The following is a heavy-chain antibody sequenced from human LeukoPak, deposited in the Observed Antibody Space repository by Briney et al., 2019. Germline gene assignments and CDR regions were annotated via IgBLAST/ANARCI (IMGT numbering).Heavy chain of an antibody. Sequence: ASVKVSCKVSGYTLTELSMHWVRQAPGKGLEWMGGFDPEDGETIYAQKFQGRVTMTEDTSTDTAYMELSSLRSEDTAVYYCATGGLHGGISYSYGMDVWGQGTTVTVSS. CDR1: GYTLTELS. CDR3: ATGGLHGGISYSYGMDV. CDR2: FDPEDGET. V-gene: IGHV1-24*01. J-gene: IGHJ6*02. D-gene: IGHD4-23*01.